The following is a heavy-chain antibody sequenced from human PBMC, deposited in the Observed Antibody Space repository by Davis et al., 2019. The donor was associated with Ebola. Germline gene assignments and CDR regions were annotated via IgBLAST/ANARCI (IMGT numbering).Heavy chain of an antibody. CDR3: ARLRDYYDGSGYAFDI. V-gene: IGHV4-34*01. D-gene: IGHD3-22*01. CDR1: GGSFSGYY. Sequence: MPSETLSLTCAVYGGSFSGYYWSWIRQPPGKGLEWIGEINHSGSTNYNPSLKSRVTISVDTSKNQFSLRLRSETAADTAIYYCARLRDYYDGSGYAFDIWGQGTMVTVSS. J-gene: IGHJ3*02. CDR2: INHSGST.